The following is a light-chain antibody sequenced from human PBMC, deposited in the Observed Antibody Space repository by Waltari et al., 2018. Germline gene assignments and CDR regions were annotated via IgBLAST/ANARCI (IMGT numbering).Light chain of an antibody. Sequence: QSAPTQPASVSGSPGQSLTISSSGTRHDIGNYNLVSWYQQHPGKAPKVLIYEVNKRPFGVSDRFSASKSGNTASLTISGLETEDEADYYCCSYAGSTLFELFGGGTKLTVL. CDR2: EVN. J-gene: IGLJ2*01. V-gene: IGLV2-23*02. CDR1: RHDIGNYNL. CDR3: CSYAGSTLFEL.